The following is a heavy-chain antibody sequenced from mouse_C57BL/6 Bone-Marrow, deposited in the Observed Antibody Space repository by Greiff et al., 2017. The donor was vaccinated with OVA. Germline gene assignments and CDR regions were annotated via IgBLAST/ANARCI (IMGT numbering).Heavy chain of an antibody. Sequence: VQLQQSGAELVMPGASVKLSCKASGYTFTSYWMHWVKQRPGQGLEWIGEIDPSDSYTNYNQKFKGKSTLTVDKSSSTAYMQLSSLTSEDSAVYYCARSGYYWYFDVWGTGTTVTVSS. D-gene: IGHD2-2*01. CDR1: GYTFTSYW. V-gene: IGHV1-69*01. CDR3: ARSGYYWYFDV. CDR2: IDPSDSYT. J-gene: IGHJ1*03.